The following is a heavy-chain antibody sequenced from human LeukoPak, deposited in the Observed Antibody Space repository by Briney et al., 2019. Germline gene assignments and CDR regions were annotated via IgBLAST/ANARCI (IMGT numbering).Heavy chain of an antibody. D-gene: IGHD1-7*01. J-gene: IGHJ4*02. V-gene: IGHV3-23*01. CDR2: ISGSGGST. CDR1: GFTFSSYR. CDR3: AKEELIPDYFDY. Sequence: GGSLRLSCAASGFTFSSYRMSWVRQAPGKGLEWASAISGSGGSTYYADSVKGRFTISRDNSKNTLYLQMNSLRAEDTAVYYCAKEELIPDYFDYWGQGTLFTVSS.